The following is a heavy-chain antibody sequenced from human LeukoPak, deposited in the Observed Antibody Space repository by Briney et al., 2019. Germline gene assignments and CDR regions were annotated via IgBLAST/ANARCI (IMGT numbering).Heavy chain of an antibody. CDR1: GFTFSSYE. J-gene: IGHJ4*02. V-gene: IGHV3-48*03. D-gene: IGHD2-2*01. CDR3: ARRYCSSTSCQIDY. Sequence: GGCLRLSCAASGFTFSSYEMNWVRQAPGKGLEWVSYISSGGTTIYYADSVKGRFTISRDNAKNSLYLQMNSLRAEDTAVYYCARRYCSSTSCQIDYWGQGTLVTVSS. CDR2: ISSGGTTI.